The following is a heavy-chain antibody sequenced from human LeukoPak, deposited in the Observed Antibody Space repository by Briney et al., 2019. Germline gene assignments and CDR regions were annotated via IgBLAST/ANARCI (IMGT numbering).Heavy chain of an antibody. Sequence: ASVKVSCKASGYTFASYGISWVRQAPGQVLEWMGWISAYNGNTNNAQKFQGRVTMTTDTSTSTAYMELRSLRSDDTAVYYCARDPRITMLVVVINAFDIWGQGTMVTVSS. D-gene: IGHD3-22*01. V-gene: IGHV1-18*01. J-gene: IGHJ3*02. CDR3: ARDPRITMLVVVINAFDI. CDR2: ISAYNGNT. CDR1: GYTFASYG.